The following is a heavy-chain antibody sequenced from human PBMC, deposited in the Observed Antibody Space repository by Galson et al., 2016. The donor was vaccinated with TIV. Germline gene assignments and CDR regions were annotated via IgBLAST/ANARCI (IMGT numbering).Heavy chain of an antibody. Sequence: SVKVSSKASGFNFSDYYFHWVRQAPGQGLEWMGWINPTSGGTKYAQKFQAWVTLTRDTSINTAHMELSRLRSDDTAVYYCATLRNWRNVEGDAFDIWGQGTLVTVSS. CDR3: ATLRNWRNVEGDAFDI. CDR2: INPTSGGT. J-gene: IGHJ3*02. CDR1: GFNFSDYY. D-gene: IGHD1-20*01. V-gene: IGHV1-2*04.